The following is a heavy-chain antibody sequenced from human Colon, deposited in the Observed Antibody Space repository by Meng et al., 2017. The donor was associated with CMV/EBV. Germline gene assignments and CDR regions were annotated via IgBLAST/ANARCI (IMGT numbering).Heavy chain of an antibody. CDR1: GFTFSNYA. CDR3: ARDNAETATNYGIV. CDR2: ISGGGTTP. Sequence: GGSLRLSCAASGFTFSNYAMTWVRQAPGKGLEWVSSISGGGTTPFYADSVRGRFTISRDNSGNRLYLQMDNLRTEDTAVYYCARDNAETATNYGIVWGQGTTVTVSS. V-gene: IGHV3-23*01. D-gene: IGHD5-24*01. J-gene: IGHJ6*02.